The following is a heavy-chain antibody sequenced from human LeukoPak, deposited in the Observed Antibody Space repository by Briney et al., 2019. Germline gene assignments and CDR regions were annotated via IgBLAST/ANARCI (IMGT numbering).Heavy chain of an antibody. CDR3: ATTRGRQWLVRGDAFDI. Sequence: ASVKVSCKVSGYTLTELSMHWVRQAPGKGLEWMGGFDPEDGETIYAQKFRGRVTMTEDTSTDTAYMELSSLRSEDTAVYYCATTRGRQWLVRGDAFDIWGQGTKGTGSS. CDR1: GYTLTELS. J-gene: IGHJ3*02. V-gene: IGHV1-24*01. D-gene: IGHD6-19*01. CDR2: FDPEDGET.